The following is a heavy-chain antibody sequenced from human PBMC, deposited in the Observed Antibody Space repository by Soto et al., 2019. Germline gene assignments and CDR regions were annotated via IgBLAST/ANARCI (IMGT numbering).Heavy chain of an antibody. D-gene: IGHD3-10*01. Sequence: QVQLVQSGAEVKKPGASGKVSCKASGGTFSSYAISWVRQAPGQGLEWMGGIIPIFGTANYAQKFQGRVTITADESTITAYLELSSLRSEDTAVYYCARDSRGNSLSHIIDYWGQGTLVTVSS. J-gene: IGHJ4*02. CDR3: ARDSRGNSLSHIIDY. CDR1: GGTFSSYA. CDR2: IIPIFGTA. V-gene: IGHV1-69*01.